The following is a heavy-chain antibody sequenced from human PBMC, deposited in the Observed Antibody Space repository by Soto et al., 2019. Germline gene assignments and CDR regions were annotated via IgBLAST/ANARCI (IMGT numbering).Heavy chain of an antibody. CDR3: ARDFVVGGPTINYYYGMDV. Sequence: EVQLVESGGDLVQPGGSLRLSCAASGFTVSSNYMSWVRQPPGKGLEWTSIIYSAGNTYYADSVKGRFTISRDNSKNTLYLQMNSLGAEDTAVYYCARDFVVGGPTINYYYGMDVWGQGTTVTVSS. J-gene: IGHJ6*02. V-gene: IGHV3-66*01. CDR1: GFTVSSNY. CDR2: IYSAGNT. D-gene: IGHD1-26*01.